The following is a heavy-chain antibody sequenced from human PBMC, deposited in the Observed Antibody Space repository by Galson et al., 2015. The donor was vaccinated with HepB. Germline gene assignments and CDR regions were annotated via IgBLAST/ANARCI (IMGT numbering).Heavy chain of an antibody. V-gene: IGHV3-7*01. D-gene: IGHD4-17*01. CDR2: IKQDGSEK. J-gene: IGHJ6*02. Sequence: SLRLSCAASGYTFSSYWMSWVRQAPGEGLEWVANIKQDGSEKYYVDSVKGRFTISRDNAKNSLYLQMNSLRAEDTAVYYCARADTVTTRLYYGMDVWGQGTTVTVSS. CDR3: ARADTVTTRLYYGMDV. CDR1: GYTFSSYW.